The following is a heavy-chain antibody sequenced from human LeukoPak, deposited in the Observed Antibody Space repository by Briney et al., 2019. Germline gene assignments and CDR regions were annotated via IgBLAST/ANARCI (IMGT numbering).Heavy chain of an antibody. Sequence: ASVKVSCKASGYMFSDYAIQWVRQAPGQGLEWMGWINAGNGKTKYSQKFQGRVTITRETSASTAYMELSGLRSEDTAVYYCARARWTSTVTTYYLDYWGQGILVTVSS. CDR3: ARARWTSTVTTYYLDY. D-gene: IGHD4-17*01. CDR2: INAGNGKT. V-gene: IGHV1-3*01. J-gene: IGHJ4*02. CDR1: GYMFSDYA.